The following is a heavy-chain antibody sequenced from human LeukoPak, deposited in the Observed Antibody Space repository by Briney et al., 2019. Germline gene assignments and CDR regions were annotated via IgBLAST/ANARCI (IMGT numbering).Heavy chain of an antibody. CDR1: GLTFSNCW. Sequence: GGSLRLSCAASGLTFSNCWMSWVRQAPGKGLEWVANIKQDGSDKYYVDSVKGRFTISRDNAKNSVYLQMNSLRAEDTAVYYCVRDFSTSSTAYLHHWGQGTLVTVSS. CDR2: IKQDGSDK. CDR3: VRDFSTSSTAYLHH. J-gene: IGHJ1*01. D-gene: IGHD6-6*01. V-gene: IGHV3-7*01.